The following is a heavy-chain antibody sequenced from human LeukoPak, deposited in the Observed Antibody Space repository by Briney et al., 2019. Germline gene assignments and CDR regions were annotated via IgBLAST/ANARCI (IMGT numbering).Heavy chain of an antibody. Sequence: AGGSLRLSCAASGFTFSSYGMHWVRQAPGKGLEWVAVIWYGGSNKYYADSVKGRFTISRDNSKNTLYLQMNSLRAEDTAVYYCASPKGPYDSSGYYSFDYWGQGTLVTVSS. D-gene: IGHD3-22*01. CDR3: ASPKGPYDSSGYYSFDY. CDR2: IWYGGSNK. V-gene: IGHV3-33*08. J-gene: IGHJ4*02. CDR1: GFTFSSYG.